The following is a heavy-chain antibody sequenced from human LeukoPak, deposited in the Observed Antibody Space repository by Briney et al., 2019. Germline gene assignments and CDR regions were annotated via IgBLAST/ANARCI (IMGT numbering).Heavy chain of an antibody. D-gene: IGHD4-11*01. CDR1: GGSISSYY. J-gene: IGHJ4*02. Sequence: SETLSLTCTVSGGSISSYYWSWIRQPPGKGLEWIGYIYYSGSTNYNPSLKSRVTISVDTSKNQFSLKLSSVTAADTAVYYCARGYSNFYLDYWGQGTLVTVSS. CDR3: ARGYSNFYLDY. V-gene: IGHV4-59*01. CDR2: IYYSGST.